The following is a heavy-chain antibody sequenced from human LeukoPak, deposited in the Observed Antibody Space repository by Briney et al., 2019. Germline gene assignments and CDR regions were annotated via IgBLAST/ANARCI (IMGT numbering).Heavy chain of an antibody. D-gene: IGHD3-16*01. Sequence: ASVKVSCKASGYTFTSYDINWVRQATGQGLEWMGWMSTNSGDTGYAQKFQGRVTISRDTSISTVYMELRSLRSEDTALYCCTRTPPHWGIDYWGQGTLVTVSS. CDR2: MSTNSGDT. CDR1: GYTFTSYD. V-gene: IGHV1-8*03. J-gene: IGHJ4*02. CDR3: TRTPPHWGIDY.